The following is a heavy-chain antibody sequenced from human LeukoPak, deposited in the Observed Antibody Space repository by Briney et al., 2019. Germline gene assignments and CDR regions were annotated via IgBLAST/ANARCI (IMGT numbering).Heavy chain of an antibody. Sequence: GGSLRLSCAASGFTFSSYEMNWVRQAPGKGLEWVSYISSGGTTIYYADSVKGRFTISRDNAKNSLYLQMNSLRAEDTAVYYCARSVKGDYGPTLRGAIDYFDYWGQGALVTVSS. V-gene: IGHV3-48*03. CDR3: ARSVKGDYGPTLRGAIDYFDY. CDR1: GFTFSSYE. D-gene: IGHD4-17*01. J-gene: IGHJ4*02. CDR2: ISSGGTTI.